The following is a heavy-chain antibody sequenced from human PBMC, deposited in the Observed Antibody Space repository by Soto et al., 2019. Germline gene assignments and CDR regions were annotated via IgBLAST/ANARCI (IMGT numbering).Heavy chain of an antibody. CDR2: ISDDGDKR. D-gene: IGHD1-26*01. CDR1: GFTFRNYG. V-gene: IGHV3-30*18. Sequence: GGSLRLSCVGSGFTFRNYGMHWGRQPPGKGLEWVALISDDGDKRYYADSVRGRLIISRDNSKDTLYLQMNSLGPDDTAVYFCAKARVRIVGANSFDYWGQGTPVTVS. J-gene: IGHJ4*02. CDR3: AKARVRIVGANSFDY.